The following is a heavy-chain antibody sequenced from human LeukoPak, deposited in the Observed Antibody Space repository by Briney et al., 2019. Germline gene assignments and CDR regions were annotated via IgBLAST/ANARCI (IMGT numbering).Heavy chain of an antibody. D-gene: IGHD4-17*01. CDR3: AKESSRYGDYQVFGY. Sequence: GRSLRLSCAASGFTFSSYGMHWVRQAPGKGLEWVAVISYDGSNKYYADSVKGRFTISRDNSKNTLYLQMNSLRAEDTAVYYCAKESSRYGDYQVFGYWGQGILVTVSS. V-gene: IGHV3-30*18. J-gene: IGHJ4*02. CDR2: ISYDGSNK. CDR1: GFTFSSYG.